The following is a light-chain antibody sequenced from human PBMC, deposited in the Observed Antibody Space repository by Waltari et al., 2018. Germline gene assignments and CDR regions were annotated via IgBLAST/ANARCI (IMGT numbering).Light chain of an antibody. CDR3: QHYVRLPAT. V-gene: IGKV3-20*01. CDR2: VAS. CDR1: QSVSRT. Sequence: EIVLTQSPGTLSLSPGERATLSCRASQSVSRTLAWYKQKPVQAPKLLIYVASIRATGIPDRFTGSGSGTDFSLTISSLEPEDFAIYFCQHYVRLPATFGQGTKVEIK. J-gene: IGKJ1*01.